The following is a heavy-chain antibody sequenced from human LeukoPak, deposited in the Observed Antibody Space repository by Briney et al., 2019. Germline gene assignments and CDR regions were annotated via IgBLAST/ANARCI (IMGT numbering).Heavy chain of an antibody. J-gene: IGHJ5*02. D-gene: IGHD2-2*01. V-gene: IGHV4-59*12. CDR3: ARGLVYCSSTSCYNNWFDP. CDR2: VYDSGST. Sequence: SETLSLTCTVSGGSISSYYWSWIRQPPGKGLEWIGYVYDSGSTTYNPSLKSRLTISVDTSKNQFSLKLSSVTAADTAVYYCARGLVYCSSTSCYNNWFDPWGQGTLVTVSS. CDR1: GGSISSYY.